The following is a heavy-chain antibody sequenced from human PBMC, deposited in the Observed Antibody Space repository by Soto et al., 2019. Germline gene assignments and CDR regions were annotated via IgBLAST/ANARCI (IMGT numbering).Heavy chain of an antibody. V-gene: IGHV3-48*02. D-gene: IGHD3-10*01. CDR3: AREGLLWFGELIRNYYNYAMDV. CDR1: GFSFSNYN. Sequence: QPGGSLRLSCAASGFSFSNYNMNWVRQAPGKGLEWVSYISSIGSTIYYADSVKGRFTISRDNAKNSLYLQMNNLRDEDTAVYYCAREGLLWFGELIRNYYNYAMDVWGQGTTVTVSS. CDR2: ISSIGSTI. J-gene: IGHJ6*02.